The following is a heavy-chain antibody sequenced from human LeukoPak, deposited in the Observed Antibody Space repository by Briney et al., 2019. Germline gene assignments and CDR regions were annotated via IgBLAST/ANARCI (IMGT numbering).Heavy chain of an antibody. D-gene: IGHD4-11*01. Sequence: SETLSLTCTVSGGSISSSSYYWGWIRQPPGKGLEWIGSIYYSGSTYYNPSLKSRVTISVDTSKNQFSLKLSSVTAADTAVYYCARQWVMTTVDYWGQGTLVTVSS. CDR3: ARQWVMTTVDY. J-gene: IGHJ4*02. CDR2: IYYSGST. CDR1: GGSISSSSYY. V-gene: IGHV4-39*01.